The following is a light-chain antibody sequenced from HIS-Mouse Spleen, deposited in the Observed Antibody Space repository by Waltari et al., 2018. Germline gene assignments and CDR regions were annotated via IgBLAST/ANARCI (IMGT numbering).Light chain of an antibody. CDR3: QQYYSTPYT. J-gene: IGKJ2*01. CDR1: QSVLYSSNNKNY. V-gene: IGKV4-1*01. Sequence: DIVMTQSPDSLAVSLGERATINCKSSQSVLYSSNNKNYLAWYQQKPGQPPKLLIYWASTRQSGVPDRFSGSGSGTDCTLTNSSLQAEDVAVYYCQQYYSTPYTFGQGTKLEIK. CDR2: WAS.